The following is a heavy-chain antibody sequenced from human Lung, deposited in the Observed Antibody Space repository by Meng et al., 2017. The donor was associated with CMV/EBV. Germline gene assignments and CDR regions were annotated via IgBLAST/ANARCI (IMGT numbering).Heavy chain of an antibody. Sequence: ASVXVSCKASGYTFTGNYMHWVRQAPGQGLEWMGWLHPNSGGTNYAQKFQGKVTMTRDTSISTAYMELSRLRSDDPAVYYCARDRVPAAFRDYGMDVWGQGTTVTVSS. J-gene: IGHJ6*02. CDR1: GYTFTGNY. V-gene: IGHV1-2*02. CDR2: LHPNSGGT. D-gene: IGHD2-2*01. CDR3: ARDRVPAAFRDYGMDV.